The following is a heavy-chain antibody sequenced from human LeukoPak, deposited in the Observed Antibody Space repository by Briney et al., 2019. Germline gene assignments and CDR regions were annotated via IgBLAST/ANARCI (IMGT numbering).Heavy chain of an antibody. CDR3: ARDVGVTVFDY. J-gene: IGHJ4*02. CDR1: GFMFASYA. D-gene: IGHD3-16*02. CDR2: ISNNGGRT. Sequence: GGSLRLSCAASGFMFASYAMHWVRQAPGKGPEYVSAISNNGGRTYYANSVKGRFTISRDNSKNMFYVQMNSLRAEDTAVYYCARDVGVTVFDYWGQGTLVTVSS. V-gene: IGHV3-64*01.